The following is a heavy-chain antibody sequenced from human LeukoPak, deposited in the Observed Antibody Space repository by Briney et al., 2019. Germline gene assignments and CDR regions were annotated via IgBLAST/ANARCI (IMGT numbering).Heavy chain of an antibody. V-gene: IGHV3-48*04. CDR2: ISSSSTI. J-gene: IGHJ3*02. CDR1: GFTFSSYS. CDR3: ARKYYYDSSGYPVAFDI. Sequence: GGSLRLSCAASGFTFSSYSMNWVRQAPGKGLEWVSYISSSSTIYYADSVKGRFTISRDNAKNSMYLQMNSLRAEDTAVYYCARKYYYDSSGYPVAFDIWGQGTMVTVSS. D-gene: IGHD3-22*01.